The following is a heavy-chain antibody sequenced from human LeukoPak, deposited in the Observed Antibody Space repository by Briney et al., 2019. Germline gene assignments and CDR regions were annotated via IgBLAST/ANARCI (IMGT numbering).Heavy chain of an antibody. CDR2: ISYSGST. CDR1: GGSISSYY. D-gene: IGHD3-10*01. J-gene: IGHJ6*03. CDR3: ARAGGGSGSYYNDYYYYMDV. V-gene: IGHV4-59*01. Sequence: PSETLSLTCTVSGGSISSYYWSWIRQPPGKGLEWIGYISYSGSTNYNPSLKSRVTISVDTSKNQFSLKLSSVTAADTAVYYCARAGGGSGSYYNDYYYYMDVWGKGTTVTISS.